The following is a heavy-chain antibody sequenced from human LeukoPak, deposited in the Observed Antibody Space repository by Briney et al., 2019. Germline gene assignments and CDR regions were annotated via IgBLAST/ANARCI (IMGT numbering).Heavy chain of an antibody. CDR2: IYPADSDT. D-gene: IGHD4-17*01. Sequence: GESLKISCKGSGYNFDTYWIAWMRQMPGKGLEWMGIIYPADSDTRYRLSFQGQVTISADKSITTAYLQWSSLKASDTAIYYCARGYGAYLGYWGQGTLVTVSS. V-gene: IGHV5-51*01. CDR3: ARGYGAYLGY. J-gene: IGHJ4*02. CDR1: GYNFDTYW.